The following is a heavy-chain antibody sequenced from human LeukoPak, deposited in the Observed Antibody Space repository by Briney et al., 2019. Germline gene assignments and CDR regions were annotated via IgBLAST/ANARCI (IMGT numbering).Heavy chain of an antibody. V-gene: IGHV4-34*01. CDR3: ARGTSTNKNWFDP. D-gene: IGHD1/OR15-1a*01. Sequence: SETLSLTCAVYGGSFSGYYWSWIRQPPGKGLEWIGEINHSGSTNYNPSLKSRVTISVDTSKNQFSLKMSYVTAADTAVYYCARGTSTNKNWFDPWGQGTLVTVSS. J-gene: IGHJ5*02. CDR1: GGSFSGYY. CDR2: INHSGST.